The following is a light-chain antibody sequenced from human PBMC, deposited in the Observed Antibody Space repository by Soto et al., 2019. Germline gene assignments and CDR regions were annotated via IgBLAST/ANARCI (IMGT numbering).Light chain of an antibody. J-gene: IGLJ3*02. V-gene: IGLV7-46*01. CDR3: LLSYSSVRAGV. CDR2: DTN. CDR1: TGAVTSGHY. Sequence: QAVVTQETSLTVSPGGTVTLTCGSSTGAVTSGHYPYWFQQKPGQAPRTLIYDTNNKQSWTPARFSGSLLGGKAALTLSGAQPEDEAEYYCLLSYSSVRAGVFGGGTKLTVL.